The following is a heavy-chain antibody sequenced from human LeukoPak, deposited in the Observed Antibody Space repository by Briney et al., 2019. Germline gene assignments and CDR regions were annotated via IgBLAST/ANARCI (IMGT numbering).Heavy chain of an antibody. CDR2: ISSSGSTI. V-gene: IGHV3-11*04. D-gene: IGHD3-22*01. Sequence: GGSLRLSCAASGFTFSDYYMSWIRQAPGKGLEWVSYISSSGSTIYYADSVKGRFTISRDNAKNSLYLQMNSLRAEDTAVYYCARARTSGYYFYRYFDLWGRGTLVTVSS. CDR3: ARARTSGYYFYRYFDL. J-gene: IGHJ2*01. CDR1: GFTFSDYY.